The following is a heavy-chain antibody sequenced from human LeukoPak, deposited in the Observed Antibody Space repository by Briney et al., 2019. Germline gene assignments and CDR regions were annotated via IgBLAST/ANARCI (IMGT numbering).Heavy chain of an antibody. Sequence: SETLSLTCAVYGGSFSGYYWSWIRQPPGKGLEWIGEINHSGSTNYNPSLKSRVTISVDTSKNQFSLKLSSVTAADTAVYYCARRRVFAVFGYWGQGTLVTVSS. CDR3: ARRRVFAVFGY. CDR1: GGSFSGYY. D-gene: IGHD3-3*02. CDR2: INHSGST. J-gene: IGHJ4*02. V-gene: IGHV4-34*01.